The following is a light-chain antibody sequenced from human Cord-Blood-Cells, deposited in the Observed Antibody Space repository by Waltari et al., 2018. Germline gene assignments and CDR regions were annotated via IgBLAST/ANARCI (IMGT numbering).Light chain of an antibody. CDR3: QQSYSTPWT. V-gene: IGKV1-39*01. CDR2: PAS. J-gene: IGKJ1*01. CDR1: QSISSY. Sequence: DIQMTQSQSSLSASVGDRVTITCRASQSISSYLNWYQQKPGKAPKLLIYPASSLQSGVPSRFSGSESGTDFTLTISSLQPEDFATYYCQQSYSTPWTFGQGTKVEIK.